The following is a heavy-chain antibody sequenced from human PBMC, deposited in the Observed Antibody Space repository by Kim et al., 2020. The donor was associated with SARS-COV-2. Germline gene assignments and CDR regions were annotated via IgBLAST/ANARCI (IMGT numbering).Heavy chain of an antibody. V-gene: IGHV3-23*01. CDR3: AKGSAPSRPYYFDC. Sequence: GGSLRLSCAASGFTFSNYAMSWVRQAPGKGLEWVSAITNSGGGTFHADSVKGRFTISRDNSKNTLYLQMNSLRAEDTAIYYCAKGSAPSRPYYFDCWGQGTLVTVSS. J-gene: IGHJ4*02. CDR2: ITNSGGGT. CDR1: GFTFSNYA.